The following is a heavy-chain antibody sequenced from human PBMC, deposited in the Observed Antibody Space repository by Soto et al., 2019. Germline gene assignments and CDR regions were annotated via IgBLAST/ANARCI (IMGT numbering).Heavy chain of an antibody. CDR3: ARARATIAAAAIFDC. CDR2: VYRTGST. V-gene: IGHV4-4*02. CDR1: GGSISISNW. D-gene: IGHD6-13*01. J-gene: IGHJ4*02. Sequence: PSETLYLTCSVSGGSISISNWWSWFRQPPGKGLEWIGEVYRTGSTNYNPSLESRLTISVDKSKNQFSLKLTSVTAADTAVYYCARARATIAAAAIFDCWGQGTLVTVSS.